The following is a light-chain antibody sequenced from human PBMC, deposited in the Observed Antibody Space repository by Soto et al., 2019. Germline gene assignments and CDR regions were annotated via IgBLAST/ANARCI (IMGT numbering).Light chain of an antibody. Sequence: ELVLTQSPATLSLSPGESATLSCRASQSVSSYLAWYQQETGQAPRILIYDESNRATGIPDRFSGSGSGTDLNLTISSLEPEDFAVYYCQKRSNWPITCGQGTRLEIK. CDR1: QSVSSY. V-gene: IGKV3-11*01. CDR3: QKRSNWPIT. CDR2: DES. J-gene: IGKJ5*01.